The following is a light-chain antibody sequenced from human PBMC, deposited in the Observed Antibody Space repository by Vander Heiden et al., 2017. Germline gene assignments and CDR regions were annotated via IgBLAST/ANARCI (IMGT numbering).Light chain of an antibody. CDR1: QSVSSN. J-gene: IGKJ1*01. CDR2: GAS. Sequence: EIVMTQSPATLSVSPGERATLSCRSSQSVSSNLAWYQQKPGQAPRHLIYGASTRATGIPARCSGSGSGTEFTLTISSLQSEDFAVYYCQQYNNWPQTFGQGTKVEIK. CDR3: QQYNNWPQT. V-gene: IGKV3-15*01.